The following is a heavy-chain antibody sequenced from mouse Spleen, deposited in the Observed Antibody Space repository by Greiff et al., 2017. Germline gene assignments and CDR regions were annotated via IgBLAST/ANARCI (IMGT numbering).Heavy chain of an antibody. V-gene: IGHV5-9-4*01. CDR2: ISSGGSYT. J-gene: IGHJ1*01. CDR1: GFTFSSYA. D-gene: IGHD2-1*01. CDR3: ARYGNSWYFDV. Sequence: EVMLVDSGGGLVKPGGSLKLSCAASGFTFSSYAMSWVRQSPEKRLEWVAEISSGGSYTYYPDTVTGRFTISRDNAKNNLYLEMSSLRSEDTAMYYCARYGNSWYFDVWGAGTTVTVSS.